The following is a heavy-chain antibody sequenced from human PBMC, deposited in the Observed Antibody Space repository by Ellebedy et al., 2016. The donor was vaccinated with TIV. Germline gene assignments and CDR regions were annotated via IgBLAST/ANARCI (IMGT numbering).Heavy chain of an antibody. Sequence: GGSLRLSXAASGFTFSSYWMHWVRQAPGKGLVWVSRINSDGSSTSYADSVKGRFTISRDNAKNTLYLQMNSLRAEDTAVYYCAREDGNSVASDIWGQGTMVTVSS. CDR2: INSDGSST. D-gene: IGHD4-23*01. J-gene: IGHJ3*02. V-gene: IGHV3-74*01. CDR1: GFTFSSYW. CDR3: AREDGNSVASDI.